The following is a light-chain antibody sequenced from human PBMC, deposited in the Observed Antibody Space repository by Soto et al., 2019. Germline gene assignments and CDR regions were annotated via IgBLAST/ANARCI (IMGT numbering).Light chain of an antibody. CDR3: QHYGNSRGT. V-gene: IGKV3-20*01. J-gene: IGKJ1*01. CDR2: GAS. CDR1: QSIGVR. Sequence: EIVLTLSPATLCLSPGDRATLSSRASQSIGVRLGWYQQKAGQAPRLLIYGASSRATGIPDRFSGSGSGTDFTLTISRLEPEDFAVYYCQHYGNSRGTFGHGTKVDIK.